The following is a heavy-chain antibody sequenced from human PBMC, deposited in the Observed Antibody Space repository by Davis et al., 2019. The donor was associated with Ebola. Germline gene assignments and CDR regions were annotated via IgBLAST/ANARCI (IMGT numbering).Heavy chain of an antibody. D-gene: IGHD5-12*01. CDR2: LYHSENT. CDR1: RDSISPYY. V-gene: IGHV4-59*08. J-gene: IGHJ4*02. Sequence: LRLPCTVPRDSISPYYWSWIRQPPGKGLEWVAYLYHSENTNYNPSLKSRASISSDTSKNQLFLKLTSVTAADTAVYYCARHRWSGYDPLFEIWGQGTLVTVSS. CDR3: ARHRWSGYDPLFEI.